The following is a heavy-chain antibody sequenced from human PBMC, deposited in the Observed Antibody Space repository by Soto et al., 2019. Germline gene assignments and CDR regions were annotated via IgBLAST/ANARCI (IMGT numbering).Heavy chain of an antibody. CDR2: ISGTGGTT. J-gene: IGHJ5*02. V-gene: IGHV3-23*01. CDR1: GFTFSDYV. Sequence: EVQLLESGGGLVQPGGSLRLSCAASGFTFSDYVMTWVRQAPGKGLEWVSAISGTGGTTYYADSVKGRFTFSRDNAKNSLYLQMNSLRAEDTAVYYCARDFKNGGFDPWGQGTLVTVSS. CDR3: ARDFKNGGFDP.